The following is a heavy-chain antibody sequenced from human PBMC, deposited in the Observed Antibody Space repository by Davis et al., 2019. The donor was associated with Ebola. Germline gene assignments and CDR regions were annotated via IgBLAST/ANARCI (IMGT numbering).Heavy chain of an antibody. V-gene: IGHV3-21*01. Sequence: GESLKISCAASGFTFSIYTMNWARQAPGEGLEWVSSISSSGSYIYYPDSVRGRFTISRDNAKNSLYLQMNSLRAEDTAVYYCAIPDCSGANCYSVYIKNWGQGTLVTVSS. D-gene: IGHD2-15*01. J-gene: IGHJ4*02. CDR1: GFTFSIYT. CDR3: AIPDCSGANCYSVYIKN. CDR2: ISSSGSYI.